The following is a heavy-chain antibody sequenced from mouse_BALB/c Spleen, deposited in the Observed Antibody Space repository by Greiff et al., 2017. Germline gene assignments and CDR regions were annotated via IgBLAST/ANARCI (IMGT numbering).Heavy chain of an antibody. J-gene: IGHJ2*01. CDR3: TSLYDYDDGYYFDY. CDR2: ISSGGSYT. CDR1: GFTFSSYT. D-gene: IGHD2-4*01. V-gene: IGHV5-6-4*01. Sequence: EVQLVESGGGLVKPGGSLKLSCAASGFTFSSYTMSWVRQTPEKRLEWVATISSGGSYTYYPDSVKGRFTISRDNAKNTLYLQMSSLKSEDTAMYYCTSLYDYDDGYYFDYWGQGTTLTVSS.